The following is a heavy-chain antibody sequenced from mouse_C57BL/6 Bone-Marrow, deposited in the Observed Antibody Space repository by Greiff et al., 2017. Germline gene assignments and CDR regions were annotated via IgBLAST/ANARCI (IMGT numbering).Heavy chain of an antibody. D-gene: IGHD2-4*01. V-gene: IGHV1-59*01. CDR2: IDPSDSYT. J-gene: IGHJ3*01. CDR1: GYTFTSYW. Sequence: QVQLKQPGAELVRPGTSVKLSCKASGYTFTSYWMHWVKQRPGQGLEWIGVIDPSDSYTNYNQKFKGKATLTVDTSSSTAYMQFSSLTSEDSAVYYCAREAIYYDYDGAWFAYWGQGTLVTVSA. CDR3: AREAIYYDYDGAWFAY.